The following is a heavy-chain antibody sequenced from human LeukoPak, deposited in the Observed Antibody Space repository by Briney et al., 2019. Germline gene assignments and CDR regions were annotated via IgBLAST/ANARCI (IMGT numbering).Heavy chain of an antibody. CDR1: GGSISNSNW. CDR2: IYHSGNT. D-gene: IGHD3-22*01. Sequence: PSGTLSLTCAVSGGSISNSNWWSWVRQPPGKGLEWIGEIYHSGNTSYKPSLKSRVTTSVDKSKNQFSLKLSSVTAADTAVYYCACYYDSSGYRFDYWGQGTLVTVSS. J-gene: IGHJ4*02. CDR3: ACYYDSSGYRFDY. V-gene: IGHV4-4*02.